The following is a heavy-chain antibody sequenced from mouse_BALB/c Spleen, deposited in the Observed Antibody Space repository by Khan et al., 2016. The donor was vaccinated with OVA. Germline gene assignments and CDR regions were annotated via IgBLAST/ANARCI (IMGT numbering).Heavy chain of an antibody. CDR2: IWGGGGT. V-gene: IGHV2-6-4*01. D-gene: IGHD2-14*01. Sequence: QVQLKESGPGLVAPSQSLSITCTVSGFSLSRYNIHWVRQPPGKGLEWLGMIWGGGGTDYNSTLKSRLSTRTDTSTSLVLLKMNSLQTDDTAMYYCARAYYRYDGYYAMDYWGQGTSVTVSS. J-gene: IGHJ4*01. CDR1: GFSLSRYN. CDR3: ARAYYRYDGYYAMDY.